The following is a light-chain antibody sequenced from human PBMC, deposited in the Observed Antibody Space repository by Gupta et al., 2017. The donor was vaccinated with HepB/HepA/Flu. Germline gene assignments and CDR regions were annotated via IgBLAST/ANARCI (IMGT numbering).Light chain of an antibody. CDR3: ATWDDSLSGDVI. Sequence: QSVLTQPPSASGTPGQRVTISCSGSSSNIGSNSVNWYQQLPGTAPKLLIYRDKQRPSGVPDRFSGSKSGTSASLAISGLQSGDEADYYCATWDDSLSGDVIFGGGTKLTVL. V-gene: IGLV1-44*01. CDR1: SSNIGSNS. J-gene: IGLJ2*01. CDR2: RDK.